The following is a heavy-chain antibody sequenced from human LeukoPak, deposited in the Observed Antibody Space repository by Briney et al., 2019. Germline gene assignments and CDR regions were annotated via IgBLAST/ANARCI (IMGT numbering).Heavy chain of an antibody. CDR1: GFTFSNYA. CDR2: ISGSGATT. J-gene: IGHJ4*02. CDR3: AKDYLYDYVWGSYRFWDY. Sequence: GGSLRLSCAASGFTFSNYAMSWVRQAPGKGLEWVSAISGSGATTYYADSVKGRFTVSRDNSKNTLYLQMNSLRAEDTVVYYCAKDYLYDYVWGSYRFWDYWGQGTLVTVSS. D-gene: IGHD3-16*02. V-gene: IGHV3-23*01.